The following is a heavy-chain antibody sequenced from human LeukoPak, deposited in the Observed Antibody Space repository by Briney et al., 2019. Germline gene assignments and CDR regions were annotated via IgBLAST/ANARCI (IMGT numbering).Heavy chain of an antibody. J-gene: IGHJ4*02. CDR1: GFTFSSYT. V-gene: IGHV3-48*01. D-gene: IGHD3-10*01. CDR3: ARELLRGIDY. Sequence: GGSLRLSCAASGFTFSSYTMSWVRQAPGKGLEWVSYISSSSSTIYYADSVKGRFTISRDNAKNSLYLQMNSLRAEDTAVYYCARELLRGIDYWGQGTLVTVSS. CDR2: ISSSSSTI.